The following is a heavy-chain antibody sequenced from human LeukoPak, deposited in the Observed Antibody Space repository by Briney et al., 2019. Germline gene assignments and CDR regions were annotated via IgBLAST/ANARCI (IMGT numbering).Heavy chain of an antibody. D-gene: IGHD6-13*01. CDR2: VSYDGGNK. J-gene: IGHJ6*04. CDR3: ARGGRPGIQFRGFGMDV. CDR1: GFTFSSYA. V-gene: IGHV3-30*04. Sequence: PGGSLRLSCAASGFTFSSYAMHWVRQAPGKGLEWVAIVSYDGGNKYYADSVKGRFTISRDNSINTLYLQVSSLRAEDTAVYYCARGGRPGIQFRGFGMDVWGKGTTVTVSS.